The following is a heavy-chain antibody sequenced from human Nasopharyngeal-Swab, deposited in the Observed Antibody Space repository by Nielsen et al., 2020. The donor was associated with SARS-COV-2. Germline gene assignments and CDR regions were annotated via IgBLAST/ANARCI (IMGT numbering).Heavy chain of an antibody. CDR2: IYYSGST. Sequence: SETLSLTCTVSGGSISSSSYYWGWIRQPPGKGLEWIGRIYYSGSTYYNPSLKSRVTISVDTSKNQFSLKLSSVTAADTAVYYCAVQLWLRGGFDYWGQGTLVTVSS. CDR1: GGSISSSSYY. J-gene: IGHJ4*02. V-gene: IGHV4-39*01. D-gene: IGHD5-18*01. CDR3: AVQLWLRGGFDY.